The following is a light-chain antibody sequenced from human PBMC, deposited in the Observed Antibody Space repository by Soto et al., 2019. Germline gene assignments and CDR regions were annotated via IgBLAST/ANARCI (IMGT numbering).Light chain of an antibody. V-gene: IGLV4-69*01. CDR3: QNWVTGIHI. CDR1: SGHSNYA. CDR2: LNSDGSH. J-gene: IGLJ2*01. Sequence: QLVLTQSPSASASLGASVKLTCTLSSGHSNYAIAWHQQQPEKGPRFLMKLNSDGSHSKGDGIPDRFSGSSSGAERYLTISTLQSEDEADYHCQNWVTGIHIFGGGTKLTVL.